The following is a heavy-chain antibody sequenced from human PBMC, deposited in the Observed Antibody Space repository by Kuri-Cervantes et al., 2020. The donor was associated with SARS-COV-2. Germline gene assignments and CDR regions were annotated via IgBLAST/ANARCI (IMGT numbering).Heavy chain of an antibody. J-gene: IGHJ6*02. CDR3: ATGMVRGLIQSYYYGMDV. D-gene: IGHD3-10*01. CDR2: INPNSGGT. Sequence: ASVKVSCKASGYTFSDYYMYWVRQAPGQGLEWMGRINPNSGGTNYAQKFQGWVTMTRDTSISTAYMELSRLRSDDTAVYYCATGMVRGLIQSYYYGMDVWGQGTTVTVSS. V-gene: IGHV1-2*04. CDR1: GYTFSDYY.